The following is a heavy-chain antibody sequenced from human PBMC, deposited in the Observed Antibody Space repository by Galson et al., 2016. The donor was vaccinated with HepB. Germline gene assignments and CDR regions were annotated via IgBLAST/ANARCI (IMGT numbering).Heavy chain of an antibody. D-gene: IGHD7-27*01. J-gene: IGHJ4*02. CDR1: GYRFTDSY. CDR3: ARDFNWGPDF. CDR2: ILPKSGVT. V-gene: IGHV1-2*02. Sequence: SVKVSCKASGYRFTDSYLHWIRQAPGRGLERMGWILPKSGVTHYAQSFQGRITVTADTAINTLYMQLDRLTSDDTAVYFCARDFNWGPDFWGQGTLVTVSS.